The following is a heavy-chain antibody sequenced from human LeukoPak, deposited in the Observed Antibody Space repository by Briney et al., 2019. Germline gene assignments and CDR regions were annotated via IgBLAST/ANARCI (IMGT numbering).Heavy chain of an antibody. J-gene: IGHJ3*02. CDR1: GFTLSNYA. CDR3: ANFNVLRFLEWLPPVDAFDI. Sequence: GGSLRLSCVASGFTLSNYAMSWVRQAPGKGLEWVSGISDSGGSTYYADSVKGRFTISRDNSKNTLYLQMNSLRAEDTAVYYCANFNVLRFLEWLPPVDAFDIWGQGTMVTVSS. D-gene: IGHD3-3*01. V-gene: IGHV3-23*01. CDR2: ISDSGGST.